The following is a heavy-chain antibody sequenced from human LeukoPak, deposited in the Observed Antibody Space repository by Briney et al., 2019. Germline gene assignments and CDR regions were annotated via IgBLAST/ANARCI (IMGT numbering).Heavy chain of an antibody. V-gene: IGHV3-23*01. CDR3: AKDDAWLRFGE. CDR2: ISPSGDIT. CDR1: GYSFTNYW. J-gene: IGHJ4*02. D-gene: IGHD3-10*01. Sequence: GESLKISCKGSGYSFTNYWIGWVRQAPGKGLEWVSGISPSGDITYYADSVKGRFTISRDNSKNTLYLEVISLPAEDTAVYYCAKDDAWLRFGEWSQGTLVTVSS.